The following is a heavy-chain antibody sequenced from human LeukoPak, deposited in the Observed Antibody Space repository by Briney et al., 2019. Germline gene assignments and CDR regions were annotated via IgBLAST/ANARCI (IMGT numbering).Heavy chain of an antibody. CDR2: VHYSENT. J-gene: IGHJ4*02. CDR3: AGMDTVMVDLDDSDF. D-gene: IGHD5-18*01. V-gene: IGHV4-30-4*01. CDR1: GDSINSGDYY. Sequence: SETLSLTCTVSGDSINSGDYYWTWIRQTPGKGLEWIGCVHYSENTRYNPSLKTRINISVDTSKNQFSLEMRSVTAADAAVYYCAGMDTVMVDLDDSDFWGQGTLVTVSS.